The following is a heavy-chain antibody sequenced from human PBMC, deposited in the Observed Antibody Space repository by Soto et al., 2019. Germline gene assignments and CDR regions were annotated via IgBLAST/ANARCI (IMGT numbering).Heavy chain of an antibody. Sequence: GGSLRLSCAASGFTFSSYSMNWVRQAQGKGLEWVSYISSSSSTIYYADSVKGRFTISRDNAKNSLYLQMNSLRDEDTAVYYCARDGIREGVAPSSIAARLGYWGQGTLVTVSS. J-gene: IGHJ4*02. D-gene: IGHD6-6*01. CDR3: ARDGIREGVAPSSIAARLGY. CDR2: ISSSSSTI. CDR1: GFTFSSYS. V-gene: IGHV3-48*02.